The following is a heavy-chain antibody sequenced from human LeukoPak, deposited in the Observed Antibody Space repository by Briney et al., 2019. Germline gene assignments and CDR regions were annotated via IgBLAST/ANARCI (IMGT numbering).Heavy chain of an antibody. J-gene: IGHJ6*03. CDR1: GGSFSGYY. CDR2: INHTGTT. D-gene: IGHD4-11*01. Sequence: SETLSLTCAVYGGSFSGYYWSWIRQSRGKGLEWIGEINHTGTTNSNPSLGGRLTISVDTSKNQFSLELTSVTAADAAVYFCARGNSNSFEYLYYMDVWGKGTTVTVSS. V-gene: IGHV4-34*01. CDR3: ARGNSNSFEYLYYMDV.